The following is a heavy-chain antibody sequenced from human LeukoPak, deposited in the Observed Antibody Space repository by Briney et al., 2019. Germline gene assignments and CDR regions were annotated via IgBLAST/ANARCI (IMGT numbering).Heavy chain of an antibody. CDR1: GGTFSSYA. J-gene: IGHJ3*02. V-gene: IGHV1-69*05. CDR2: IIPIFGTA. CDR3: ARDPRGSSFRHGDAFDI. D-gene: IGHD1-26*01. Sequence: GASVKVSCKASGGTFSSYAISWVRQAPGQGLEWMGGIIPIFGTANYAQKLQGRVTITTDESTSTAYMELSSLRSEDTAVYYCARDPRGSSFRHGDAFDIWGQGTMVTVSS.